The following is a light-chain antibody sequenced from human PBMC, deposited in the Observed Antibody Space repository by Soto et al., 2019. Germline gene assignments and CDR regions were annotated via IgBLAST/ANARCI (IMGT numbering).Light chain of an antibody. CDR2: EGS. J-gene: IGLJ1*01. Sequence: QSVLTQPASVSGSPGQSITISCTGTSSDVGSYNLVSWYQQHPGKATKIMIYEGSKRPSGVSNRFSGSKSGNTASLTISGLQAEDEADYYCCSYAGSSTYVFGTGTKVTVL. V-gene: IGLV2-23*01. CDR1: SSDVGSYNL. CDR3: CSYAGSSTYV.